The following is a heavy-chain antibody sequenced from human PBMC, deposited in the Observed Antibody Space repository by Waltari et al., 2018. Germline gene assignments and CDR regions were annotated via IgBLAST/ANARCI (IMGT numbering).Heavy chain of an antibody. Sequence: QLQLQESGPGLVKPLETLSLTCTVSGGSISSKSYYWGWIRQPPGKGLEWIGSMYYSGRTYYNSSLKSRVTISADSSKKNFSLKLRSVTAADTAVYYCAREGSSITGIYYYYYMDVWGKGTTVTISS. CDR1: GGSISSKSYY. CDR3: AREGSSITGIYYYYYMDV. CDR2: MYYSGRT. V-gene: IGHV4-39*07. D-gene: IGHD1-20*01. J-gene: IGHJ6*03.